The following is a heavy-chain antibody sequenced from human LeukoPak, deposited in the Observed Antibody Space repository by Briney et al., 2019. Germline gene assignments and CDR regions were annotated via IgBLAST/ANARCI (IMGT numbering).Heavy chain of an antibody. CDR3: ARDVVAAAGTWDY. V-gene: IGHV4-4*07. CDR2: IYASGST. Sequence: SATLSLTCTVSGDSMSDFYWSWIRQPAGKGLEWIGRIYASGSTNYNPSLKSRVTMSVDTSKNQFSLRLSSVTAADTAMYYCARDVVAAAGTWDYWGQGTLVTVSS. D-gene: IGHD6-13*01. J-gene: IGHJ4*02. CDR1: GDSMSDFY.